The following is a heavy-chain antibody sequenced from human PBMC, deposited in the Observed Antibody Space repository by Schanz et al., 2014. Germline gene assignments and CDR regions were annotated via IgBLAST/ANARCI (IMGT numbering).Heavy chain of an antibody. D-gene: IGHD6-13*01. CDR3: VSQTGSPNY. CDR1: GFTFSSHW. Sequence: EVQLVESGGGWVQPGGSLRLSCAASGFTFSSHWMHWVRQDPGKGLVWVARINSVGSNTDYADSVTGRFTISRDNAKNTLYLQMNTLRVEDTAVYFCVSQTGSPNYWGQGTLGTVSS. V-gene: IGHV3-74*02. CDR2: INSVGSNT. J-gene: IGHJ4*02.